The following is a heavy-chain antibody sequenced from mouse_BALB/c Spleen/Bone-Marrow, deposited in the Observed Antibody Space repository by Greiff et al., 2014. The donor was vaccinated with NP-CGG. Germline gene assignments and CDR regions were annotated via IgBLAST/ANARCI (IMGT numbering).Heavy chain of an antibody. CDR2: IDTSYTYT. J-gene: IGHJ3*01. D-gene: IGHD2-13*01. V-gene: IGHV1-69*01. CDR1: GYTFTDYW. Sequence: VQLQQSGAELVMPGASVKMSCKASGYTFTDYWIHWVKQRPGQGLEWIGAIDTSYTYTTYNQKFKGKATSTVDASSSTAYIQLSSLTSEDSAVYYCANIYYGDYGWFSYWGQGTLVTVSA. CDR3: ANIYYGDYGWFSY.